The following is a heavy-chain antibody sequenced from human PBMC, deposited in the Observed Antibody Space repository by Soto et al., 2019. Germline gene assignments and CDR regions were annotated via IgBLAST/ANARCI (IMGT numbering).Heavy chain of an antibody. J-gene: IGHJ4*02. D-gene: IGHD1-26*01. Sequence: QVQLVESGGGVVQPGRSLRLSCAASGFTFSSYGMHWVRQAPGKGLEWVAVISYDGSNKYYADSVKGRFTISRDNSKNTLYLQMNSLRAEDPAVYYCARSPYSVSYLAYFEYLGQGTRVTVSS. CDR2: ISYDGSNK. CDR3: ARSPYSVSYLAYFEY. CDR1: GFTFSSYG. V-gene: IGHV3-30*03.